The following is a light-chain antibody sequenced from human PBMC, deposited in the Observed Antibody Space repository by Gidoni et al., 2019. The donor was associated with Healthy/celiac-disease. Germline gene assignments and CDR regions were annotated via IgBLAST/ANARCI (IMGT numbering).Light chain of an antibody. V-gene: IGKV3-20*01. CDR1: QSVSSSY. Sequence: EIVLTQSPGTLSSSPGERATLSCRASQSVSSSYLACYQQKPGQAPRLLIYGASSRATGIPDRFSGSGSGTDFTLTISRLEPEDFAVYYCQQYGSSPPITFGPXTKVDIK. CDR3: QQYGSSPPIT. CDR2: GAS. J-gene: IGKJ3*01.